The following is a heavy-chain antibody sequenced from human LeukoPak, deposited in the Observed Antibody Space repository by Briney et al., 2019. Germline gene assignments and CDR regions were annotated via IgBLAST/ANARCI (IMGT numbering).Heavy chain of an antibody. J-gene: IGHJ4*02. CDR2: INPKSGGT. CDR1: GYTFPGYY. V-gene: IGHV1-2*02. Sequence: ASVKVSCKASGYTFPGYYIHCVRQAPGQGLEWMGWINPKSGGTNYAQKFQGRVTMTRDTSINTAYMELTSLRSDDTAVYYCARVIGFGELSLGYWGQGTLVTVSS. D-gene: IGHD3-10*01. CDR3: ARVIGFGELSLGY.